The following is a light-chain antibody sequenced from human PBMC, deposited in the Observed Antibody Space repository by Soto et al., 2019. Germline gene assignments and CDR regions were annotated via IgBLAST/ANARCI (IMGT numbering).Light chain of an antibody. Sequence: EIVLTQSPGTLSLSPGERATLSCRASQSVSSSYLAWYQQKPGQAPRLLIYGASSRATGIPDRFSGSGSGTDSTLTISRLEPEDFAVHYCQQYGSSPLNFGGGTKVDI. CDR2: GAS. J-gene: IGKJ4*01. V-gene: IGKV3-20*01. CDR3: QQYGSSPLN. CDR1: QSVSSSY.